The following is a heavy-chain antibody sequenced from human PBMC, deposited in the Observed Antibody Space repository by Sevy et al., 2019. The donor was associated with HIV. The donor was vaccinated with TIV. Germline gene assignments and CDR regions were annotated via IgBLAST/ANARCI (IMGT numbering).Heavy chain of an antibody. CDR3: AKDLKSIEVAGTFYSYYYGLDV. CDR1: GFTFDDYA. Sequence: GGSLRLSCAASGFTFDDYAMHWVRQAPGKGLQWVSSISWNSGDIVYADSVKGRFTISRDNARNSLYLQMNSLRAEDTAFYYCAKDLKSIEVAGTFYSYYYGLDVWGQGTTVTVS. D-gene: IGHD6-19*01. CDR2: ISWNSGDI. V-gene: IGHV3-9*01. J-gene: IGHJ6*02.